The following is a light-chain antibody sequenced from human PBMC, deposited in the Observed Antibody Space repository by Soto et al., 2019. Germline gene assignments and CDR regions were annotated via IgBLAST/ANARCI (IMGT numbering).Light chain of an antibody. J-gene: IGKJ1*01. CDR3: QQYDTWPPWT. V-gene: IGKV3-15*01. CDR1: QTVGSY. CDR2: GAS. Sequence: DIVLTQSPAPLSVSPGERATLSCRASQTVGSYLAWYQQKPGQAPRLLIYGASTRATGIPARFSGSGSGTDFTLTISSLQSEDFAVYSCQQYDTWPPWTFGQGTKVDSK.